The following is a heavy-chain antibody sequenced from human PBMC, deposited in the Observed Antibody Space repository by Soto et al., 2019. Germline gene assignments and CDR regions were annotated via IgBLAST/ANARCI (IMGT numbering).Heavy chain of an antibody. CDR3: ARLGSSGWYQGSYFDY. Sequence: QLQLQESGPGLVKPPETLSLTCTVSGGSISRGPYYWGWVRQPPGKGLEWIGTISHSGRNYYNPSLKGRVTISADTSKNQFSLRLTSVPAADTAVYFCARLGSSGWYQGSYFDYWGQGTLVTVSS. CDR2: ISHSGRN. V-gene: IGHV4-39*01. D-gene: IGHD6-19*01. CDR1: GGSISRGPYY. J-gene: IGHJ4*02.